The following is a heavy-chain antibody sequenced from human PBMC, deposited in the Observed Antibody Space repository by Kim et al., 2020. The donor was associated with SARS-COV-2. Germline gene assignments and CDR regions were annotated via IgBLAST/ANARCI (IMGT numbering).Heavy chain of an antibody. CDR2: IYYSGSA. CDR3: ARDRGSRVGGVHYFAGMDV. V-gene: IGHV4-39*07. J-gene: IGHJ6*02. Sequence: SETLSLTCTVSGGSVSRGSYYWGWIRQPPGKGLEWIGSIYYSGSAYHNPSLKSRVTISVDTSKNQFSLKLSSVTAADTAVYYCARDRGSRVGGVHYFAGMDVWGQGTPVTVSS. D-gene: IGHD2-15*01. CDR1: GGSVSRGSYY.